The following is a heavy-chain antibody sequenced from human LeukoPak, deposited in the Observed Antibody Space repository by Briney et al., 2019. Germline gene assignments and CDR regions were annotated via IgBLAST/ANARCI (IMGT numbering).Heavy chain of an antibody. CDR1: GYTFTSYG. CDR2: ISAYNGNT. CDR3: ARDIRDYDILTGYYRKAYHPFDY. Sequence: HGASVKVSCKASGYTFTSYGISWVRQAPGQGLEWMGWISAYNGNTNYAQKLQGRVTMTTDTSTSTAYMELRSLRSDDTAVYYCARDIRDYDILTGYYRKAYHPFDYWGQGTLVTVSS. D-gene: IGHD3-9*01. V-gene: IGHV1-18*01. J-gene: IGHJ4*02.